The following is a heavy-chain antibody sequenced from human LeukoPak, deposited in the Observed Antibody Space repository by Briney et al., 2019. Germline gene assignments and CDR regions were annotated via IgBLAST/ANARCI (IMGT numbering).Heavy chain of an antibody. CDR2: IGTAGDT. CDR3: ARVAKERVGGVYYFDY. D-gene: IGHD1-1*01. CDR1: GFTFSDYD. J-gene: IGHJ4*02. Sequence: GGSLRLSCAASGFTFSDYDMHWVRQATGKGLEWVSAIGTAGDTYYTGSLKGRFNISRENAKNSLYLQMNSLRAGDTAVYYCARVAKERVGGVYYFDYWGQGTLVTVSS. V-gene: IGHV3-13*01.